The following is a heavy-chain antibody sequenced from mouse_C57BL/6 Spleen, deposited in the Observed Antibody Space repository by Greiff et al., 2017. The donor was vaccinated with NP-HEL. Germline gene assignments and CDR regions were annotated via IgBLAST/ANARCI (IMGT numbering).Heavy chain of an antibody. D-gene: IGHD2-10*01. CDR3: ARSFYGNYGAY. Sequence: VQLKQSGPVLVKPGASVKMSCKASGYTFTDYYMNWVKQSHGKSLEWIGVINPYNGGTSYNQKFKGKATLTVDKSSSTAYMELNSLTSEDSAVYYCARSFYGNYGAYWGQGTLVTVSA. CDR2: INPYNGGT. V-gene: IGHV1-19*01. J-gene: IGHJ3*01. CDR1: GYTFTDYY.